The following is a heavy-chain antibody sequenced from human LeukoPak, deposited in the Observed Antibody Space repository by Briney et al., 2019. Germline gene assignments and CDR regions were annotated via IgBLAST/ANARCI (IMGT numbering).Heavy chain of an antibody. J-gene: IGHJ4*02. Sequence: SETLSLTCTVSGGSISSYYWSWIRQPPGKGLEWIGYIYYSGSTNYNPSLKSRVTISVDTSKNQFSLKLSSVTAADTAVYYCARADTAMAPMPRYWGQGTLVTVSS. CDR2: IYYSGST. CDR3: ARADTAMAPMPRY. CDR1: GGSISSYY. V-gene: IGHV4-59*12. D-gene: IGHD5-18*01.